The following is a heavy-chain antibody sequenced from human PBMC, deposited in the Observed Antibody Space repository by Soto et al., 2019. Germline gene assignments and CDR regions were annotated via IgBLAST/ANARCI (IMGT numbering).Heavy chain of an antibody. Sequence: PGGSLRLSCAASGFTFSSYGMHWVRQAPGKGLEWVAVISNDGSNKYYADSVKGRFTISRDNSKNKLYLHINSLRAEDTAVYYCAKASPIWFGELLSPYYYYYGMDVWGQGTTVTVSS. J-gene: IGHJ6*02. CDR2: ISNDGSNK. V-gene: IGHV3-30*18. D-gene: IGHD3-10*01. CDR3: AKASPIWFGELLSPYYYYYGMDV. CDR1: GFTFSSYG.